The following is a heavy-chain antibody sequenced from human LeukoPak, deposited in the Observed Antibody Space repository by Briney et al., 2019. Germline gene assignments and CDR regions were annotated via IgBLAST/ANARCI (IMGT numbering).Heavy chain of an antibody. D-gene: IGHD2-2*01. Sequence: SETLSLTCTVSRGSFRTYYRSWVRQPPGKGLEWIGYILYNAGTSYNPSLTSGVAISVDTSNNQLSLKVNYMTAVNTAMNYCVKSNSRYQPWTLDIWGRETMVTVSS. CDR3: VKSNSRYQPWTLDI. CDR1: RGSFRTYY. V-gene: IGHV4-59*03. J-gene: IGHJ3*02. CDR2: ILYNAGT.